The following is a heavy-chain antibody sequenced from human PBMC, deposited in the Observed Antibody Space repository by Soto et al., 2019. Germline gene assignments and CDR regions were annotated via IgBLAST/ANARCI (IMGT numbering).Heavy chain of an antibody. V-gene: IGHV3-23*01. J-gene: IGHJ4*02. Sequence: PGGSLRLSCAASGFIFSNYGMSWVRQAPGKGLEWVSGISGSGGSTYYADSVKGRFTISRDNSKNTLYLQMNSLRAEDTAVYYCAKCIGSLVPDYWGQGTLVTVSS. CDR1: GFIFSNYG. D-gene: IGHD3-10*01. CDR3: AKCIGSLVPDY. CDR2: ISGSGGST.